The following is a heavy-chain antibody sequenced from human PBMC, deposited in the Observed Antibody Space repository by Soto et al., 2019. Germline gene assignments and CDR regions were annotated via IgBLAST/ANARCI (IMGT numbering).Heavy chain of an antibody. D-gene: IGHD6-6*01. V-gene: IGHV4-59*08. CDR2: TYYSGST. Sequence: SETLSLTCTVSGGSISSYYWSWIRQPPGKGLEWIGYTYYSGSTNYNPSLKSRVTISVDTSKNQFSLKLSSVTAADTAVYYCARLVARSPGMAARLGWFDPWGQGTLVTVSS. J-gene: IGHJ5*02. CDR1: GGSISSYY. CDR3: ARLVARSPGMAARLGWFDP.